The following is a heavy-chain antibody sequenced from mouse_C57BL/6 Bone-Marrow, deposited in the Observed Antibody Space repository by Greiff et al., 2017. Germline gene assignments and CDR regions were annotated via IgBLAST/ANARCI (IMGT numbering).Heavy chain of an antibody. CDR3: AFPWCAY. CDR2: LSSGSSTI. CDR1: GFTFSDYG. V-gene: IGHV5-17*01. J-gene: IGHJ3*01. Sequence: EVKLVESGGGLVKPGGSLKLSCAASGFTFSDYGMHWVRQAPEKGLEWVAYLSSGSSTIYYADTVKGRFTISRDNAKNTRFLQMTSLRSEDTAMYYCAFPWCAYWGQGTLVTVSA.